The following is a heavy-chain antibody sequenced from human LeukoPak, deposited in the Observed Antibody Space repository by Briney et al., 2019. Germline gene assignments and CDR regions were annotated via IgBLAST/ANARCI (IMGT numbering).Heavy chain of an antibody. V-gene: IGHV3-53*01. D-gene: IGHD3-22*01. CDR3: ARVGLGAEYDSSGYLGYLSY. CDR2: IYSGGST. CDR1: GFTLSSNY. J-gene: IGHJ4*02. Sequence: GGSLRLSCAASGFTLSSNYVSWVRQAPGKGLEGGSVIYSGGSTYYPDSVKGRFTISRDNSKNTLYLQMNSLRAEDTAVYYCARVGLGAEYDSSGYLGYLSYWGQGTLVTVSS.